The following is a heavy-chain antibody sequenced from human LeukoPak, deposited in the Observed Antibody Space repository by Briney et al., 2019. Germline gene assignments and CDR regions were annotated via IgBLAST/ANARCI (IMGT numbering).Heavy chain of an antibody. V-gene: IGHV4-34*01. J-gene: IGHJ6*03. CDR1: GGSFSGYY. CDR2: INHSGST. D-gene: IGHD5-24*01. Sequence: SETLSLTCAVYGGSFSGYYWSWIRQPPGKGLEWIGEINHSGSTNYNPSLKSRVTISVDTSKNQFSLKLSSVTAADTAVYYCARHIRRDGYNYYYYYYMDVWGKGTTVTISS. CDR3: ARHIRRDGYNYYYYYYMDV.